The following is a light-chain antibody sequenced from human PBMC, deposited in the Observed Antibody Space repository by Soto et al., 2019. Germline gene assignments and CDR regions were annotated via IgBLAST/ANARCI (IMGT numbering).Light chain of an antibody. CDR3: QQRSNWPPLP. Sequence: EIVLTQSPATLSLSPGERATLSCRASQSVSSYLAWYQQKPGQAPRLLIYDASNRATGIPARFSGSGSRTDFTLTISSLAPEDFAVYYCQQRSNWPPLPFGGGTKVEIK. V-gene: IGKV3-11*01. CDR1: QSVSSY. J-gene: IGKJ4*01. CDR2: DAS.